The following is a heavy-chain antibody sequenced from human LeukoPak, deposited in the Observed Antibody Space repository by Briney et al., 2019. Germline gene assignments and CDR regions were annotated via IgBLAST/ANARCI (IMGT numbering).Heavy chain of an antibody. Sequence: GGSLRLSCAASGFTFSSYVMSWVRQAPGKGLEWVSAISGSGGSTYYADSVKGRFTISRDNSKNTLYLQMNSLRAEDTAVYYCAKARYSSSSGIDYWGQGTLVTVSS. CDR1: GFTFSSYV. V-gene: IGHV3-23*01. CDR3: AKARYSSSSGIDY. D-gene: IGHD6-6*01. CDR2: ISGSGGST. J-gene: IGHJ4*02.